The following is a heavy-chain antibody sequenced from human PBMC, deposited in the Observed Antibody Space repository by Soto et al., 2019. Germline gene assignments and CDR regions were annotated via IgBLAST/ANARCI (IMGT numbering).Heavy chain of an antibody. CDR1: GFNFSSYG. CDR3: AKDYGAYRQRAGYCDY. Sequence: PGGSLRLSCAASGFNFSSYGMHWVRQAPGKGLEWVAVISYDGSNKYYADSVKGRCTISRDNSKNTLYLQMNSLRAEDTAVYYCAKDYGAYRQRAGYCDYWGQGTLVTVSS. CDR2: ISYDGSNK. V-gene: IGHV3-30*18. J-gene: IGHJ4*02. D-gene: IGHD6-25*01.